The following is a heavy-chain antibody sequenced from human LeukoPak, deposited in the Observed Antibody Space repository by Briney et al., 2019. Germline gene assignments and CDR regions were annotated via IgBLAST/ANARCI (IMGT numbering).Heavy chain of an antibody. J-gene: IGHJ4*02. Sequence: GGSLRLSCVASGFIFSNSVMHWVRQAPGKGLEWVAFIRKDGSGTYYADSVKGRFTISRDNSKNTVHLQMSSLGAEDAAVYYCAKGDSYGFDYWGQGSLVTVS. V-gene: IGHV3-30*02. CDR3: AKGDSYGFDY. CDR2: IRKDGSGT. D-gene: IGHD5-18*01. CDR1: GFIFSNSV.